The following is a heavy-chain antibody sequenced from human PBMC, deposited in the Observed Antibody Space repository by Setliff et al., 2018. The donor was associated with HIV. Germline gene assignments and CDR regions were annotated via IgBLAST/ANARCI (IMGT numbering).Heavy chain of an antibody. CDR1: GFTFSSYG. V-gene: IGHV3-30*02. J-gene: IGHJ4*02. Sequence: PGGSLRLSCVASGFTFSSYGMHWVRQAPGKGLEWVAFILHDGSDKDCSDSVKGRFTISRDNSKNTLYLQTNSLRTEDTAVYYCTKNLYTSRWSPLDYWGQGTLVTVSS. CDR3: TKNLYTSRWSPLDY. CDR2: ILHDGSDK. D-gene: IGHD2-8*01.